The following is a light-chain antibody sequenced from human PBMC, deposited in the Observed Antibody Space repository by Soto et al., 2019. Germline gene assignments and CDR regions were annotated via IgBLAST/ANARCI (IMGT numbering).Light chain of an antibody. V-gene: IGKV3-20*01. CDR3: HQYWSAPAWT. J-gene: IGKJ1*01. CDR2: GAS. Sequence: EIVLTQSPGTLSLFPGERATLSCRGSQSISSSYLAWYQQKPGQAPRLLIHGASNRATGIPDRFSGAGSGTDFTLTISRLEPEDFAVYYCHQYWSAPAWTFGQGTKVEIK. CDR1: QSISSSY.